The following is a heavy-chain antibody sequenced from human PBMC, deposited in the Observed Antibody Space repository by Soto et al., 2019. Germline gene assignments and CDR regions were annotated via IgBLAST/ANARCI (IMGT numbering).Heavy chain of an antibody. CDR1: GYTFTTYG. V-gene: IGHV1-3*04. J-gene: IGHJ4*02. CDR3: ARVGGLEY. Sequence: ASVKVSCKASGYTFTTYGVHWVRQAPEQGLEWMGWINTANGHTIYSQKFQGRVTIARDTSASTAYLEVTSLRSEDTAVYYCARVGGLEYWGQGTPVTVSS. CDR2: INTANGHT. D-gene: IGHD1-26*01.